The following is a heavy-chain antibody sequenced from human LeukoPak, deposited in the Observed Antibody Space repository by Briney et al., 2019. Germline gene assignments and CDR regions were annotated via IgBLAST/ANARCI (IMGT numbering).Heavy chain of an antibody. V-gene: IGHV3-53*01. D-gene: IGHD4-17*01. CDR1: GGSISSGDYY. J-gene: IGHJ4*02. Sequence: ETLSLTCTVSGGSISSGDYYWSWIRQPPGKGLEWVSGVYSGGSIYYADSVKGRFTISRDNSKNTLYLQMNSLRAEDTAVYYCARGGREATVTVDCWGQGTLVTVSS. CDR3: ARGGREATVTVDC. CDR2: VYSGGSI.